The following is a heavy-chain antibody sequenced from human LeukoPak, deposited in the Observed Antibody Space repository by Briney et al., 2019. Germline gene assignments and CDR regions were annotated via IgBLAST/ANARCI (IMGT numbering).Heavy chain of an antibody. J-gene: IGHJ5*01. CDR3: ARDGGFGVPGGDNWFDS. CDR2: IYSDGGT. Sequence: GGSLRLSCAASGFTVNAKYMSWVRQGPGKGLDWISSIYSDGGTNYADSVKGRFTISRDNSKNTLYLQMNSLRPEDTAVYYCARDGGFGVPGGDNWFDSWGQGALVTVSS. CDR1: GFTVNAKY. V-gene: IGHV3-66*02. D-gene: IGHD3-16*01.